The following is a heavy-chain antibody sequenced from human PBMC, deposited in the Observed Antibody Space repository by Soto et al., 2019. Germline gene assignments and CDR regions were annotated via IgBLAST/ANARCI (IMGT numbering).Heavy chain of an antibody. D-gene: IGHD3-3*01. CDR3: AHRVLRTVFGLVTTTAIYFDF. Sequence: QITLKESGPTVVKPTETPTLTCTFSGFSLTTSGVGVGWVRQSPGKAPEWLALIYWDDDKRYSTSLNSRLIITKDTSKNQVVLTMANVDPADTANYYCAHRVLRTVFGLVTTTAIYFDFWGPGTPVVVSS. V-gene: IGHV2-5*02. J-gene: IGHJ4*02. CDR1: GFSLTTSGVG. CDR2: IYWDDDK.